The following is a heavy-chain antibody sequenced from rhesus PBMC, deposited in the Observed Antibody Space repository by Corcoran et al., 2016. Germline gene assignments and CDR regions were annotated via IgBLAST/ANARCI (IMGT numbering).Heavy chain of an antibody. J-gene: IGHJ4*01. CDR1: GVSVSDYY. CDR3: ARDQEGAATGAY. Sequence: EVQLVESGGGLATAGGSLRLSCAAAGVSVSDYYMYWGRQAPGKGREWVSGISYTGGRTYYADSVKGRFTISRKSAKKTLYLQMDSRRAEDTAVYYCARDQEGAATGAYWGQGVLVTVSS. D-gene: IGHD6-31*01. V-gene: IGHV3S18*01. CDR2: ISYTGGRT.